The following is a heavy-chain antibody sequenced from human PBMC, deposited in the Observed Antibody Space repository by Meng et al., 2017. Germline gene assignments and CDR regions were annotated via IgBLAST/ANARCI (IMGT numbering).Heavy chain of an antibody. V-gene: IGHV7-4-1*02. D-gene: IGHD3-10*01. J-gene: IGHJ4*02. Sequence: QVWLVESGFELKKPGPSGKVSCKASGYTFTSYAMNWVRQAPGQWLEWIGWINTNTGIPTYAQGFTGRFVFSLDTSVSTAYLQISSLKAEDTAVYYCARGRVYYDGSGQSVDYRGQGTLVTVSS. CDR2: INTNTGIP. CDR3: ARGRVYYDGSGQSVDY. CDR1: GYTFTSYA.